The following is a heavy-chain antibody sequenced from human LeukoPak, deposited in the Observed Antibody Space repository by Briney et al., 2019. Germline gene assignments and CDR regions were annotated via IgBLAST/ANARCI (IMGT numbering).Heavy chain of an antibody. CDR3: ARALSNTVRGVGDY. J-gene: IGHJ4*02. CDR1: GFTFSNYW. V-gene: IGHV3-74*01. Sequence: QPGGSLRLSCAASGFTFSNYWMNWVRQVPGKGLMWVSRMSGDGSSTNYADSVKGRFTISRDNAKNTLYLQMNSLRVEDTAVYYCARALSNTVRGVGDYWGQGTLVTVSS. D-gene: IGHD3-10*01. CDR2: MSGDGSST.